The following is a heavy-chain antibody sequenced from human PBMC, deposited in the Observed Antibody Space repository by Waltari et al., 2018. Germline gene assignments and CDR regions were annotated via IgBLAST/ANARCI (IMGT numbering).Heavy chain of an antibody. Sequence: EVQLVESGGGLVKPGGSLRLSCAASGFTFSSYSMNWVRQAPGKGLEWVSSISSSSSYIYYADSVKGRFTISRDNAKNSLYLQMNILRAEDTAVYYCARRGATDAFDIWGQGTMVTVSS. CDR1: GFTFSSYS. V-gene: IGHV3-21*01. J-gene: IGHJ3*02. CDR2: ISSSSSYI. CDR3: ARRGATDAFDI.